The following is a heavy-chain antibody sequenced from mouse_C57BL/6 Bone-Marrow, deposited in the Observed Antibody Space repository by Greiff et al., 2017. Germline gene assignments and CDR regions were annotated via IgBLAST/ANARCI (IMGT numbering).Heavy chain of an antibody. V-gene: IGHV1-81*01. CDR2: IYPRSGNT. CDR3: TRPIYDGSRQAY. Sequence: VKLVQSGAELARPGASVKLSCKASGYTFTSYGISWVKQRPGQGLEWIGEIYPRSGNTYYNEKFKGKATLTADKSSSTAYMELRSLTSEDSAVYFCTRPIYDGSRQAYWGQGTLVTVSA. CDR1: GYTFTSYG. D-gene: IGHD2-3*01. J-gene: IGHJ3*01.